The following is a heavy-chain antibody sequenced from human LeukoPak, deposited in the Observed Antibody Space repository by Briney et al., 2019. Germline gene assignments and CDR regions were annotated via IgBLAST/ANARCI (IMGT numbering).Heavy chain of an antibody. J-gene: IGHJ4*02. Sequence: GGSLRLSCAASGFTFSSYSMNWVRQAPGKGLEWVANIKQDGSEKYYVDSVKGRFTISRDNAKNSLYLQMNSLRAEDTAVYYCARDLPNGYDSSGYFLYYFDYWGRGTLVTVSS. CDR1: GFTFSSYS. D-gene: IGHD3-22*01. V-gene: IGHV3-7*01. CDR2: IKQDGSEK. CDR3: ARDLPNGYDSSGYFLYYFDY.